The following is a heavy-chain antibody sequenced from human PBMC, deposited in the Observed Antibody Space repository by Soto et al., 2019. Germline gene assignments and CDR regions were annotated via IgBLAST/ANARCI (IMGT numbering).Heavy chain of an antibody. D-gene: IGHD6-6*01. Sequence: ASVKVSCKASGYTFTGYYMHWVRQAPGQGLGWMGWINPNSGGTNYAQKFQGRVTMTRDTSISTAYMELSRLRSDDTAVYYCARDSYSSSSFDYWGQGTLVTVSS. J-gene: IGHJ4*02. CDR2: INPNSGGT. CDR1: GYTFTGYY. CDR3: ARDSYSSSSFDY. V-gene: IGHV1-2*02.